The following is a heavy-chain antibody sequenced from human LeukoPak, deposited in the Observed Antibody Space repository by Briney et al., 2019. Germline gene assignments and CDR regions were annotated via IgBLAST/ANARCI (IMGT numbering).Heavy chain of an antibody. CDR1: GFSFSAYG. CDR3: ARDPTQYTTAWYSDY. Sequence: RSLRLSCTASGFSFSAYGMHWVRQAPGKGLEWVAVIWYDGSSQYYADSVKGRFTISRDNSKNTLFLQMNSLRAEDTAVYYCARDPTQYTTAWYSDYWGQGTLVTVSS. V-gene: IGHV3-33*01. J-gene: IGHJ4*02. D-gene: IGHD1-26*01. CDR2: IWYDGSSQ.